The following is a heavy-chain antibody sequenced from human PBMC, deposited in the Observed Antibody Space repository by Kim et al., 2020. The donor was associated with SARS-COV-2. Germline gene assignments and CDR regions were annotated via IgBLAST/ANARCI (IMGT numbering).Heavy chain of an antibody. CDR3: ARGRRDFSSGYYNEYYYYG. J-gene: IGHJ6*01. CDR1: GGSISSYY. CDR2: IYYSGST. Sequence: SETLSLTCTVSGGSISSYYWSWIRQPPGKGLEWIGYIYYSGSTNYNPSLKSRFTIPVDTSKNQFSLKLSSLTAADTAGYYCARGRRDFSSGYYNEYYYYG. V-gene: IGHV4-59*01. D-gene: IGHD3-3*01.